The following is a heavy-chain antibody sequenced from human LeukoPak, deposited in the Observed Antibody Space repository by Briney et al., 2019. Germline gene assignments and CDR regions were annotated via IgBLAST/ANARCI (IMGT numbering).Heavy chain of an antibody. J-gene: IGHJ4*02. Sequence: SETLSLTRTVSGGSISSGDYYWSWIRQPPGKGLEWIGYIYYSGSTYYNPSLKSRVTISVDTSKNQFSLKLSSVTAADTAVYYCARSRPYDFWSGYCFDYWGQGTLVTVSS. CDR1: GGSISSGDYY. CDR3: ARSRPYDFWSGYCFDY. D-gene: IGHD3-3*01. V-gene: IGHV4-30-4*08. CDR2: IYYSGST.